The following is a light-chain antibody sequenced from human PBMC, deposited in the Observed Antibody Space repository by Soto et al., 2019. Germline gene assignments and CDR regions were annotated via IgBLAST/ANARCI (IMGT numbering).Light chain of an antibody. J-gene: IGKJ1*01. CDR3: QQYNSYWT. CDR2: KAS. V-gene: IGKV1-5*03. Sequence: DIQRTQSPSTLSASVGDRVTITCRASQSISSWLAWYQQKPGKAPKLLIYKASNLESGVPSRFSGSGSGTEFTLTISSLQPDDFATYYCQQYNSYWTFGQGTKVEIK. CDR1: QSISSW.